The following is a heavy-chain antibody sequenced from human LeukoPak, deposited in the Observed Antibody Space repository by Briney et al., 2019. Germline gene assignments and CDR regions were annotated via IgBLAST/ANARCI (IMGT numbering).Heavy chain of an antibody. CDR3: ARGSRFGVVERDAFDI. Sequence: GRPLRLSGAVCGFTFGRYSRNWVRQAQRKGLEWVSSISISSSYIYYTDSVKGRFTISRDNAKNSLYLQMNSLRAEDTAVYYCARGSRFGVVERDAFDIWGQGTMVTVSS. CDR1: GFTFGRYS. D-gene: IGHD3-3*01. J-gene: IGHJ3*02. CDR2: ISISSSYI. V-gene: IGHV3-21*01.